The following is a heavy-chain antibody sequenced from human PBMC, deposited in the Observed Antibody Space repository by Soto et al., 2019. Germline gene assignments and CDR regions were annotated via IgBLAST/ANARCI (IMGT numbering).Heavy chain of an antibody. Sequence: GESLKISCEASGYSFSTYWIGWVRQMPGKGLEWVGLIYAANSETRYSPSFQGQVTLSVDKSINTAYLQGSSLKASDTAIYYCGRHPTIRAQNGYLDPLGQGTLVTVS. V-gene: IGHV5-51*01. D-gene: IGHD1-1*01. J-gene: IGHJ5*02. CDR1: GYSFSTYW. CDR2: IYAANSET. CDR3: GRHPTIRAQNGYLDP.